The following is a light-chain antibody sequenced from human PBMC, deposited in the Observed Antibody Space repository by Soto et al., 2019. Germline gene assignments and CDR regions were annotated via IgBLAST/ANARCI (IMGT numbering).Light chain of an antibody. CDR2: EVS. V-gene: IGLV2-14*01. Sequence: QSVLTQPASVSGSPGQSITISCTGTSSDVGAYGYVSWYQQHPGKAPKIMIYEVSYRPSGVSNRFSGSKSGNAASLTISGLQAEDEADYYCSSYTTSSTVVFGGGTKLTVL. CDR3: SSYTTSSTVV. J-gene: IGLJ2*01. CDR1: SSDVGAYGY.